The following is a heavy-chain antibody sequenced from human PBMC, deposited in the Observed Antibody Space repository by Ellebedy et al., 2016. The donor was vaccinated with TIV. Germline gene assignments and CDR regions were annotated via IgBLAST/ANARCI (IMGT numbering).Heavy chain of an antibody. D-gene: IGHD6-19*01. CDR2: ISFSGDT. CDR3: ARLSSGWYGWFDP. CDR1: GGSVSTTTYY. Sequence: SETLSLTXSVSGGSVSTTTYYWVWVRQPPGKGLEWIGRISFSGDTSYNPSLESRVTLSVDTSKNQFSLMVTSMTAADTAVYYCARLSSGWYGWFDPWGQGTLVTVSS. V-gene: IGHV4-39*01. J-gene: IGHJ5*02.